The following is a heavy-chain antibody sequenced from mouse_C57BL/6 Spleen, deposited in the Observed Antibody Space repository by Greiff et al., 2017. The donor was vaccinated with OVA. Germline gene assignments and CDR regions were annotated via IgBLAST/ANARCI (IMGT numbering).Heavy chain of an antibody. J-gene: IGHJ1*03. CDR3: TREPYYYGSSYGYFDV. V-gene: IGHV5-9-1*02. Sequence: EVNVVESGEGLVKPGGSLKLSCAASGFTFSSYAMSWVRQTPEKRLEWVAYISSGGDYIYYADTVKGRFTISRDNARNTLYLQMSSLKSEDTAMYYCTREPYYYGSSYGYFDVWGTGTTVTVSS. D-gene: IGHD1-1*01. CDR2: ISSGGDYI. CDR1: GFTFSSYA.